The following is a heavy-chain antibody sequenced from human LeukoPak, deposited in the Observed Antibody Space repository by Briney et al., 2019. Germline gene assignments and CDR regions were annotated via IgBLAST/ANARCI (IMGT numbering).Heavy chain of an antibody. J-gene: IGHJ5*02. D-gene: IGHD4-17*01. Sequence: SQTLSLPFPFSGGSISSGGYYWSWIRPHPGKGLEWIGYIYYSGSTYYNPSLKSRVTISVDTSKNQFSLKLSSVTAADTAVYYCARELITVRPPDNWFDPWGQGTLVTVSS. CDR3: ARELITVRPPDNWFDP. CDR1: GGSISSGGYY. CDR2: IYYSGST. V-gene: IGHV4-31*03.